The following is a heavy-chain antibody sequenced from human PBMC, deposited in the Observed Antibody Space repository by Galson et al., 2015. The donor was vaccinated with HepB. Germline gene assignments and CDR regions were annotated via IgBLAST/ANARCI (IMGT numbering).Heavy chain of an antibody. Sequence: SVKVSCKASGYTFTSYGISWVRQAPGQGLEWMGWISAYNGNTNYAQKLQGRVTMTTDTSTSTAYMELRSLRSDDTAVYYCARDPPLRWSPATGVYWGQGTLVTVSS. D-gene: IGHD4-23*01. CDR1: GYTFTSYG. V-gene: IGHV1-18*01. J-gene: IGHJ4*02. CDR2: ISAYNGNT. CDR3: ARDPPLRWSPATGVY.